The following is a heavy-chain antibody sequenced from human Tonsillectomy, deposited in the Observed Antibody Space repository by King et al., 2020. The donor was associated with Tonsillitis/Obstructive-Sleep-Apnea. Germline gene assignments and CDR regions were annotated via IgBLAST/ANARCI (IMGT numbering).Heavy chain of an antibody. CDR1: GGSISSYY. Sequence: QLQESGPGLVKPSETLSLTCTVSGGSISSYYWSWIRPPPGKGLEWIGYIYYSGSTNYNPSLKSRVTISVDTSKNQFSLKLSSVTAADTAVYYCARHGPSDYDFWSGYPYYFDYWGQGTLVTVSS. V-gene: IGHV4-59*08. CDR2: IYYSGST. CDR3: ARHGPSDYDFWSGYPYYFDY. J-gene: IGHJ4*02. D-gene: IGHD3-3*01.